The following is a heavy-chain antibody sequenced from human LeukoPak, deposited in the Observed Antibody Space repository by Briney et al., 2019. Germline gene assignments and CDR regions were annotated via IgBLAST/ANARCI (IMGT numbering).Heavy chain of an antibody. V-gene: IGHV3-66*01. Sequence: GGSLRLSCAASGFTVSSNYMSWVRQAPGKGLECVSIIYRGGEAYYADSVRDRFTISRDNSKNTLYLQMNSLRAEDTAVYYCERGSPFEYWGQGTLVTVSS. D-gene: IGHD3-10*01. J-gene: IGHJ4*02. CDR2: IYRGGEA. CDR1: GFTVSSNY. CDR3: ERGSPFEY.